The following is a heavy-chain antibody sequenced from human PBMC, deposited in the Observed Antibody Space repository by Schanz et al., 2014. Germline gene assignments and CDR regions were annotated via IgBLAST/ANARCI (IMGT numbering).Heavy chain of an antibody. Sequence: QVLLVQSGAEVKKPGASVKVSCTASGYRFIGYYVHWVRQAPGQGLEWMGRGSPYSGDTNYAQMFQGRVTMTTDTSISTAYMELSRLTSDDTAVFFCARENTAVAGMPRVMDVWGQGTTVTVTS. CDR3: ARENTAVAGMPRVMDV. V-gene: IGHV1-2*06. D-gene: IGHD6-19*01. CDR2: GSPYSGDT. CDR1: GYRFIGYY. J-gene: IGHJ6*02.